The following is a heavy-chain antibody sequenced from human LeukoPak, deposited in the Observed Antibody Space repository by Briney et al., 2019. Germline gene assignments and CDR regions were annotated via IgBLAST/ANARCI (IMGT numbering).Heavy chain of an antibody. J-gene: IGHJ4*02. Sequence: GGSLRLSCAASGFTFSSYAMNWVRQAPGKGLEWVSSISSSSSYIYYADSVKGRFTISRDNAKNSLYLQMNSLRAEDTAVYYCARGYSSGWYVFGGYWGQGTLVTVSS. CDR2: ISSSSSYI. D-gene: IGHD6-19*01. CDR1: GFTFSSYA. CDR3: ARGYSSGWYVFGGY. V-gene: IGHV3-21*01.